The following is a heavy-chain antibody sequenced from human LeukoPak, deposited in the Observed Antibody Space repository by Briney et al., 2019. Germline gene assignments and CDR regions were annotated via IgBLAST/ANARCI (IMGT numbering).Heavy chain of an antibody. CDR1: GFTISSYG. V-gene: IGHV3-33*01. D-gene: IGHD3-3*01. CDR2: IWYDGSNK. Sequence: GGSLRLSCAASGFTISSYGMHWVRQAPGKELEWVAVIWYDGSNKNYADSVKGRFTISRDNSKNTLYLQMNSLRAEDTAVYYCARVKLIRFLEWYNAFDIWGQGTMVTVSS. J-gene: IGHJ3*02. CDR3: ARVKLIRFLEWYNAFDI.